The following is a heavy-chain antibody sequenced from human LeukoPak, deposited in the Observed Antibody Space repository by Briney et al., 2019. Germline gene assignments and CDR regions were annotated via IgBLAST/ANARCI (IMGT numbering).Heavy chain of an antibody. CDR3: ARHLLELWFGEPLSTGYFDL. V-gene: IGHV4-39*01. Sequence: PSETLSLTCTVSGGSISSSSYYWGWIRQPPGKGLEWIGSIYYSGSTYYNPSLKSRVTISVDTSKNQFSLKLSSVTAADTAVYYCARHLLELWFGEPLSTGYFDLWGRGTLVTVSS. J-gene: IGHJ2*01. D-gene: IGHD3-10*01. CDR2: IYYSGST. CDR1: GGSISSSSYY.